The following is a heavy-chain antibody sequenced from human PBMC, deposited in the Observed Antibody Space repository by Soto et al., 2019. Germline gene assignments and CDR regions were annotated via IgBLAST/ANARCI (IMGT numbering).Heavy chain of an antibody. D-gene: IGHD1-20*01. Sequence: GESLKISCKGSGYSFTNYWIGWVRQMPGKGLEWMGIIYPGDSDTRYSPSFQGQVTISTDKSISTAYLQWSSLRASDSAMYYCARSRITGSTWTFDYWGQGTLLTVS. CDR1: GYSFTNYW. CDR2: IYPGDSDT. V-gene: IGHV5-51*01. CDR3: ARSRITGSTWTFDY. J-gene: IGHJ4*02.